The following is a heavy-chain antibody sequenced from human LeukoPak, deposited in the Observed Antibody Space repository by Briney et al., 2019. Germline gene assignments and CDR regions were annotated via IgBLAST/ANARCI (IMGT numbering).Heavy chain of an antibody. D-gene: IGHD3-22*01. CDR1: GGSISSSSYY. V-gene: IGHV4-39*07. CDR3: ARSYYYDSSGHGGDYYYYYMDV. Sequence: SETLSLTCTVSGGSISSSSYYWGWIRQPPGKGLEWIGSIYYSGSTYYNPSLKSRVTISVDTSKNQFSLKLSSVTAADTAVYYCARSYYYDSSGHGGDYYYYYMDVWGKGTTVTISS. CDR2: IYYSGST. J-gene: IGHJ6*03.